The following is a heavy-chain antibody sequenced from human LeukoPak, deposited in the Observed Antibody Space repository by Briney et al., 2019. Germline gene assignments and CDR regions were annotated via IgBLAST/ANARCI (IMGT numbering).Heavy chain of an antibody. D-gene: IGHD1-26*01. V-gene: IGHV3-48*01. J-gene: IGHJ3*02. CDR2: ISGSGSTV. Sequence: GGSLRLSCAASGFTFSTYSMNWVRQVPGKGLDWVSYISGSGSTVYYGDSVKGRFTISRDNAKNSLYLQMNSLRAEDTAVYYCARLRGTYAFDIWGQGTMVTVSS. CDR3: ARLRGTYAFDI. CDR1: GFTFSTYS.